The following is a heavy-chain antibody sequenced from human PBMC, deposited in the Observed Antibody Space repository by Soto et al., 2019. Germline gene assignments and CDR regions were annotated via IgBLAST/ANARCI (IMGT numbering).Heavy chain of an antibody. Sequence: ASVKVSCKASGYTFTSFDINWVRQATGQGLEWVGWMNPNSGNTGYAQKFQSRVTMTRNTSISTAYMELSSLRSEDTAVYYCARLSYHYDSSGYGYWGQGSQVTVSS. CDR3: ARLSYHYDSSGYGY. J-gene: IGHJ4*02. D-gene: IGHD3-22*01. CDR2: MNPNSGNT. CDR1: GYTFTSFD. V-gene: IGHV1-8*01.